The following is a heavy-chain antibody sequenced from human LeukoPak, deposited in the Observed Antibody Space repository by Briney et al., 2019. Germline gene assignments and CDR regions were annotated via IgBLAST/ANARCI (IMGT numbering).Heavy chain of an antibody. CDR2: INHSGST. V-gene: IGHV4-34*01. Sequence: SETLSLTCAVYGGSFSGYYWSWIRQPPGKGLEWIGEINHSGSTNYNPSLKSRVTISVDTSKNQFSLKLSSVTAADTAVYYCARSGYYYGSGSYRAYYYYYYYMDVWGKGTTVTISS. CDR1: GGSFSGYY. D-gene: IGHD3-10*01. CDR3: ARSGYYYGSGSYRAYYYYYYYMDV. J-gene: IGHJ6*03.